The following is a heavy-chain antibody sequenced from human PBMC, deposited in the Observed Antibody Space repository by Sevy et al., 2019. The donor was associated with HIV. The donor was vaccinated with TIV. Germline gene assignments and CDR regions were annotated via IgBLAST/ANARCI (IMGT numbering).Heavy chain of an antibody. V-gene: IGHV3-9*01. D-gene: IGHD4-17*01. CDR3: AKLLREPEEYGDYRRPFDY. Sequence: GGSLRLSCAASGFTFDDYDTHWVRQAPGKGLEWVSGISGNSGSIGYADSFKGRFTISRDNAKNSLYRQMNSLRAEDTALYYYAKLLREPEEYGDYRRPFDYWGQRTVVTVSS. CDR1: GFTFDDYD. CDR2: ISGNSGSI. J-gene: IGHJ4*02.